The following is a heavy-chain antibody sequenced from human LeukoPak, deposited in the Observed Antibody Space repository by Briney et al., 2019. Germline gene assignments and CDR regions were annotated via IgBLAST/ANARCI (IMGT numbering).Heavy chain of an antibody. CDR2: INPNSGGT. D-gene: IGHD3-10*01. J-gene: IGHJ4*02. CDR1: GYTFTGYY. CDR3: ANGEKTNPGAY. V-gene: IGHV1-2*02. Sequence: ASVTVSFKASGYTFTGYYMHWVRQAPGQGLEWMGWINPNSGGTNYAQKFQGRVTMTSDTSISTAYMELSRLRSDDTAVYYCANGEKTNPGAYWGQGTLVTVSS.